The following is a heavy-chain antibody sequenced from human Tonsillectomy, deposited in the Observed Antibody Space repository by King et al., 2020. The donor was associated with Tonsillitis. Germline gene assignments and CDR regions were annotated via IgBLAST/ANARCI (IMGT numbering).Heavy chain of an antibody. D-gene: IGHD6-19*01. CDR2: IIPIFGTA. V-gene: IGHV1-69*01. Sequence: VQLVESGAEVKKPGSSVKVSCKASGGTFSSYAISWVRQAPGQGLEWMGGIIPIFGTANYAQKFQGRVTITADESTSTAYMDLSSLRSDDTAMYYCARGPLAVAGTIYFYYMDVWGKGTTVTVSS. CDR3: ARGPLAVAGTIYFYYMDV. J-gene: IGHJ6*03. CDR1: GGTFSSYA.